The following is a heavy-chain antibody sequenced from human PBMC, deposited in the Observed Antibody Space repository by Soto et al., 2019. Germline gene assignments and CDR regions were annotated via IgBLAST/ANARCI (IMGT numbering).Heavy chain of an antibody. CDR1: GFPFSSYA. CDR3: AKGGGSYVKIHFDY. V-gene: IGHV3-23*01. CDR2: ISGSGGST. D-gene: IGHD1-26*01. Sequence: PGGSLRLACASSGFPFSSYAMSWVRPAPGKGLEWVSAISGSGGSTYYADSVKGRFTISRDNSKNTLYLQMNSLRAEDTAVYYCAKGGGSYVKIHFDYWGQGNLVTVSS. J-gene: IGHJ4*02.